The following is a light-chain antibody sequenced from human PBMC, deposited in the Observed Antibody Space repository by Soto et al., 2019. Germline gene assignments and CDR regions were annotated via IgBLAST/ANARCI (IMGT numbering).Light chain of an antibody. CDR1: SSDVGGYNY. V-gene: IGLV2-8*01. J-gene: IGLJ2*01. CDR3: SSYAGSNNPHVV. CDR2: EVI. Sequence: QSVLTQPPSASGSPGQSVTISCTGTSSDVGGYNYVSWYQHHPGKAPKLVIYEVIKRPSGVPDRFSGSKSGNTASLTVSGLQAEDEADYYRSSYAGSNNPHVVFGGGTKLTVL.